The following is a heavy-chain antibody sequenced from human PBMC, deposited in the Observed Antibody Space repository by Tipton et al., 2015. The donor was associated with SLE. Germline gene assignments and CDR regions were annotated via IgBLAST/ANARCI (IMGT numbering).Heavy chain of an antibody. V-gene: IGHV4-34*01. J-gene: IGHJ5*02. CDR2: INHSGSA. D-gene: IGHD4-23*01. CDR3: ARALNPLRVSP. CDR1: GGSFSGYY. Sequence: TLSLTCAVYGGSFSGYYWSWIRQPPGKGLEWIGEINHSGSANYNPSLKSRLTISVDTSKNQFSLKLSSVTAADTAVYYCARALNPLRVSPWGQGTLVTVSS.